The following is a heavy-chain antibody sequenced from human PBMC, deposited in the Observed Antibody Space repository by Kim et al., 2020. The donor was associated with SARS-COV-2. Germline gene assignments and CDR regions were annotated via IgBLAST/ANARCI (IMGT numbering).Heavy chain of an antibody. V-gene: IGHV1-18*01. CDR2: ISAYNGNT. CDR1: GYTFTSYG. J-gene: IGHJ4*02. CDR3: ARDEWRNNWNSDPIDY. Sequence: ASVKVSCKASGYTFTSYGISWVRQAPGQGLEWMGWISAYNGNTNYAQKLQGRVTMTTDTSTSTAYMELRSLRSDDTAVYYCARDEWRNNWNSDPIDYWGQGTLVTVSS. D-gene: IGHD1-7*01.